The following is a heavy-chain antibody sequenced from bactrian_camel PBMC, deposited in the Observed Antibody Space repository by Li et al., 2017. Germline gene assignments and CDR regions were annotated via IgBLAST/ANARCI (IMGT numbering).Heavy chain of an antibody. Sequence: HVQLVESGGGSVRAGGSLRLSCVVSGVTDSRNCMGWFRQAPGKEREAVAGLYLGGGRPYYADSVKGRFTISQDSAKNTVYLQMNSLKPEDTAMYYCAAAFLLPTRYARSWYMQSDYPYWGQGTQVTVS. CDR3: AAAFLLPTRYARSWYMQSDYPY. V-gene: IGHV3-3*01. D-gene: IGHD1*01. CDR2: LYLGGGRP. J-gene: IGHJ4*01. CDR1: GVTDSRNC.